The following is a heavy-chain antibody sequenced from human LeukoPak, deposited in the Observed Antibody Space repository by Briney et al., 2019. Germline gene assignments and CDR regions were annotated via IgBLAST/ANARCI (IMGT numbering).Heavy chain of an antibody. D-gene: IGHD1-1*01. V-gene: IGHV3-30*03. CDR2: ISYDGSNK. CDR1: GFTFSSYG. CDR3: ARSLEPWKIDY. J-gene: IGHJ4*02. Sequence: GGSLRLSCAASGFTFSSYGMHWVRQAPGEGLEWVAVISYDGSNKYYADSVKGRFTISRHNSKNTLYLQMNSLRAEDTAVYYCARSLEPWKIDYWGQGTLVTVSS.